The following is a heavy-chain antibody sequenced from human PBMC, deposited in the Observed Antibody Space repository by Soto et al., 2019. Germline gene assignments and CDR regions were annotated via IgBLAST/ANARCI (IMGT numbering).Heavy chain of an antibody. CDR2: ISGSGGDT. CDR1: GFTFSRHV. Sequence: VQLLESGGGLVQPGGSLRLSCAASGFTFSRHVMSWVRQAPGQRLEWVSGISGSGGDTYYADSVRGRFTISRDNSKNTLYLQMNSVRAEDTAVYYCAKDSSLPADYGLWDYWGQGTLVTVSS. D-gene: IGHD3-10*01. J-gene: IGHJ4*02. CDR3: AKDSSLPADYGLWDY. V-gene: IGHV3-23*01.